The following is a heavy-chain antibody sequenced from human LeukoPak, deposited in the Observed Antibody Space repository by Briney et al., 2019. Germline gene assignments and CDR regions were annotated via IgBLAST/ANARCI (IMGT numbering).Heavy chain of an antibody. CDR2: ISSSGSTI. CDR3: AELGITMIGGV. J-gene: IGHJ6*04. CDR1: GFTFTNYW. D-gene: IGHD3-10*02. V-gene: IGHV3-48*04. Sequence: GGSLRLSCAAPGFTFTNYWMSWVRQAPGKGLEWVSYISSSGSTIYYADSVKGRFTISRDNAKNSLYLQMNSLRAEDTAVYYCAELGITMIGGVWGKGTTVTISS.